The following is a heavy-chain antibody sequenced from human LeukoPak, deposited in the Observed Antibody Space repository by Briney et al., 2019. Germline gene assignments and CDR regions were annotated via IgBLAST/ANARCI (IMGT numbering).Heavy chain of an antibody. J-gene: IGHJ4*02. D-gene: IGHD6-19*01. CDR1: GGSFSGYY. Sequence: PSETQSLTCAVYGGSFSGYYWSWIRQPPGKGLEWIGEINHSGSTNYNPSLKSRVTISVDTSKNQFSLKLSSVTAADTAVYYCAREEVAGPYFDYWGQGTLVTVSS. CDR3: AREEVAGPYFDY. V-gene: IGHV4-34*01. CDR2: INHSGST.